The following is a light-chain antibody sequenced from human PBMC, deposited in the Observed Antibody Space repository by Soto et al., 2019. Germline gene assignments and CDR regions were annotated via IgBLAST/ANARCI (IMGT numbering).Light chain of an antibody. CDR1: QSISSW. CDR2: KAS. J-gene: IGKJ1*01. CDR3: QQYSTSYRT. V-gene: IGKV1-5*03. Sequence: DMQMTQSPSTLSASVGDRVTITCRASQSISSWLAWYQQKPGKAPKLLIYKASSLESGVPSRFSGRGSGTEFTLTISSLQPDDFATYYCQQYSTSYRTFGQGTRVEIK.